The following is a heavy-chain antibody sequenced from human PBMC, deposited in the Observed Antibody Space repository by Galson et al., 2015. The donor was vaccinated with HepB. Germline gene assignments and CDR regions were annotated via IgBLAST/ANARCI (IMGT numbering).Heavy chain of an antibody. CDR2: INQLGSET. V-gene: IGHV3-7*03. CDR3: ARDGGYGDYLGVGQH. Sequence: SLRLSCAASGFSFNNYWMSWVRQAPGKGLEWVAIINQLGSETYYVDSVKGRFTISRDNANDSLYLQMNSLRADDTAVYYCARDGGYGDYLGVGQHWGQGTLATVSS. CDR1: GFSFNNYW. J-gene: IGHJ4*02. D-gene: IGHD4-17*01.